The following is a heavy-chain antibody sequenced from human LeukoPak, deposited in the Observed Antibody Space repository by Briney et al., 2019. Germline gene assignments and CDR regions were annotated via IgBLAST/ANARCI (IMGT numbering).Heavy chain of an antibody. CDR3: AKGGIAAPFDY. Sequence: PGGSLRLSCAASGFTFSSYGMHWVRQAPGKGLGWVAVIWYDGSNKYYADSVKGRFTISRDNSKNTLYLQMNSLKAVDTAVYYCAKGGIAAPFDYWGQGTLVTVSS. D-gene: IGHD6-6*01. V-gene: IGHV3-33*06. J-gene: IGHJ4*02. CDR1: GFTFSSYG. CDR2: IWYDGSNK.